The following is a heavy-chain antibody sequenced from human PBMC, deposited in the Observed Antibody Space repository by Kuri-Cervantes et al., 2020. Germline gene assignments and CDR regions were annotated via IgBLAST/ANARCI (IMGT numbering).Heavy chain of an antibody. J-gene: IGHJ4*02. D-gene: IGHD3-10*01. Sequence: SETLSLTCAVSGGSISSSNWWSWVRQPPGKGLEWIGEIYHSGSTNYNPSLESRVTISVDKSKNQFSLKLSSVTAADTAVYYCARAGILVRGVIEWYYFDYWGQGTLVTVSS. CDR2: IYHSGST. V-gene: IGHV4-4*02. CDR1: GGSISSSNW. CDR3: ARAGILVRGVIEWYYFDY.